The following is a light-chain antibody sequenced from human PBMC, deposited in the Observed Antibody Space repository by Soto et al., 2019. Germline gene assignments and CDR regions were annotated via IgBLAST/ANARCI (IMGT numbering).Light chain of an antibody. CDR2: RND. V-gene: IGLV1-47*01. CDR1: SSNIGSNY. J-gene: IGLJ1*01. CDR3: AAWDDSLSAH. Sequence: QSVLTQPPSASGTPGQRVTISCSGSSSNIGSNYVYWYQQLPGTAPKLLISRNDQRPSGIPDRFSGSKSGTSASLAISGLRSEDEADYYCAAWDDSLSAHFGTGTKVTV.